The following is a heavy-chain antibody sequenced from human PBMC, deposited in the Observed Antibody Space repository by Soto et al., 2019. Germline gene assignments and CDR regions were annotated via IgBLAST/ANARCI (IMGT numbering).Heavy chain of an antibody. CDR3: AREDGYSYGPPVNYYYYYGMDV. J-gene: IGHJ6*02. Sequence: GGSLRLSCAASGFTVSSNYMSWVRQAPGKGLEWVSVIYSGGSTYYADSVKGRFTISRDNSKNTLYLQMNSLRAEDTAVYYCAREDGYSYGPPVNYYYYYGMDVWGQGTTVTVSS. CDR2: IYSGGST. V-gene: IGHV3-53*01. D-gene: IGHD5-18*01. CDR1: GFTVSSNY.